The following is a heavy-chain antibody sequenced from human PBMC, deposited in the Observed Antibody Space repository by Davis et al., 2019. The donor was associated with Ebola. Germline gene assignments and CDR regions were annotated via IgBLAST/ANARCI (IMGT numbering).Heavy chain of an antibody. J-gene: IGHJ4*02. V-gene: IGHV1-2*06. CDR3: ARSLTFFQY. Sequence: GESLKISCQGSGYTFTGYYMHWVRQAPGQGLEWMGRINPNSGGTNYAQKFQGRDTMTRDTSISTAYMELSRLRSDDTAVYYCARSLTFFQYWGQGALVTVSS. CDR2: INPNSGGT. CDR1: GYTFTGYY.